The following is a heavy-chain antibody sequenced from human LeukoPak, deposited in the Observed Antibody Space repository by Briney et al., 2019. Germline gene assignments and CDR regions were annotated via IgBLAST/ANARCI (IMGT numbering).Heavy chain of an antibody. V-gene: IGHV3-66*01. CDR2: IYSGGTT. J-gene: IGHJ4*02. CDR1: GFTVSSNY. Sequence: GGSLRLSCAASGFTVSSNYMSWVRQAPGKGLEWVSVIYSGGTTYYADSVKGRFTISRDNAKNSLYLQMNSLRAEDTAVYYCARALGAAGSYWGQGALVTVSS. D-gene: IGHD6-13*01. CDR3: ARALGAAGSY.